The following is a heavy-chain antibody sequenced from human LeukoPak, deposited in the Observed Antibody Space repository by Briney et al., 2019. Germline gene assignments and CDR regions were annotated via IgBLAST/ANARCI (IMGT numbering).Heavy chain of an antibody. D-gene: IGHD6-25*01. J-gene: IGHJ5*02. CDR2: ISYDGSNK. CDR3: AREGRYSSAASWFDP. CDR1: GFTFSSYA. V-gene: IGHV3-30-3*01. Sequence: GGSLRLSCAASGFTFSSYAMHWVRQAPGKGLEWVAVISYDGSNKYYADSVKGRFTISRDNSKNTLYLQMNSLRAEDTAVYYCAREGRYSSAASWFDPWGQGTLVTVSS.